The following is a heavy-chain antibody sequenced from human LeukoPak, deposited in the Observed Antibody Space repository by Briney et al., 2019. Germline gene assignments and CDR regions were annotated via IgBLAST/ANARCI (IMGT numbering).Heavy chain of an antibody. V-gene: IGHV4-4*07. Sequence: SETLSLTCNVSGGSINVDYITDYWSWIRQPAGKGLEWIGRIHASEITGYNPSFRGRVTASLDKSMNQVSLHLASVTAADTAVYYCARDLGINTGWYGFDSWGLGILVTVSS. D-gene: IGHD6-19*01. J-gene: IGHJ4*02. CDR3: ARDLGINTGWYGFDS. CDR2: IHASEIT. CDR1: GGSINVDYITDY.